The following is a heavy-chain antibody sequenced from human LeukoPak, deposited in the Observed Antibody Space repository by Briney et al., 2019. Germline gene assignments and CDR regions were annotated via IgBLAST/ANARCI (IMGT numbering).Heavy chain of an antibody. D-gene: IGHD3-3*01. Sequence: ASVKVSCKASGYTFTGYYMHWVRQAPGQGLEWMGWINPNSGGTNYAQKFQGRVTMTRDTSISTAYMELSRLRSDDTAVYYCARDETDYDFWSGYSRLHTPPYNWLTPGAREPWSPSPQ. V-gene: IGHV1-2*02. J-gene: IGHJ5*02. CDR2: INPNSGGT. CDR1: GYTFTGYY. CDR3: ARDETDYDFWSGYSRLHTPPYNWLTP.